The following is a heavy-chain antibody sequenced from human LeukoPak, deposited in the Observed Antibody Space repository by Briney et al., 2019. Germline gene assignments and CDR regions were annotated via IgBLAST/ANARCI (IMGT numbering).Heavy chain of an antibody. CDR2: IYYSGST. V-gene: IGHV4-31*03. CDR3: ARERDRYSSSWRVLFDY. D-gene: IGHD6-13*01. J-gene: IGHJ4*02. Sequence: PSQTLSLTCTVSGGSISSGGYYWSWIRQHPGKGLEWIGFIYYSGSTYYNPSLKSRVTISVDTSKNQFSLKLSSVTAADTAVYYCARERDRYSSSWRVLFDYWGQGTLVTVSS. CDR1: GGSISSGGYY.